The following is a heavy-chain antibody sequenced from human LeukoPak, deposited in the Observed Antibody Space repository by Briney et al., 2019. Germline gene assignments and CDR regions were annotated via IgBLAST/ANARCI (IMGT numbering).Heavy chain of an antibody. Sequence: SQTLSLTCTVSGGSISSSNYYWSWIRQPAGKGLEWIGHIYTSGSTNYNPSLKSRVTMSVDTSKNQFSLKLSSVTAADTAVYYCAREGGYCSSTSCHYNWFDPWGQGTLVTVSS. D-gene: IGHD2-2*01. V-gene: IGHV4-61*09. J-gene: IGHJ5*02. CDR2: IYTSGST. CDR1: GGSISSSNYY. CDR3: AREGGYCSSTSCHYNWFDP.